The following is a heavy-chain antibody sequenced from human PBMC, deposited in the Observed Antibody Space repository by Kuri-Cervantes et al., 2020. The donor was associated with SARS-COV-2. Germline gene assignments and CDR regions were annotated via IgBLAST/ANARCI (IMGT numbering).Heavy chain of an antibody. J-gene: IGHJ6*02. CDR3: ARGAHDYYYYGMDV. CDR2: ISSSGSTI. V-gene: IGHV3-11*01. CDR1: GFTVSSNY. Sequence: GSLKISCAASGFTVSSNYMSWIRQAPGKGLEWVSYISSSGSTIYYADSVKGRFTISRDNAKNSLYLQMNSLRAEDTAVYYCARGAHDYYYYGMDVWGQGTTVTVSS.